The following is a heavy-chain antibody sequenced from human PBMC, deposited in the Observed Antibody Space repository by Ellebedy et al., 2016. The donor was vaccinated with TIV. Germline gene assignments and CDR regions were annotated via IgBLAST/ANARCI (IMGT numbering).Heavy chain of an antibody. J-gene: IGHJ4*02. CDR1: GFTFRSYW. V-gene: IGHV4-59*01. D-gene: IGHD2-15*01. CDR2: IYYSGST. Sequence: GSLRLXXAASGFTFRSYWMHWIRQPPGKGLEWIGHIYYSGSTTYNPSLKSRVTISGDTSKNQFSLKLSSVTAADTAVYYCARFRGGGGSSDFDHWGQGTLVTVSP. CDR3: ARFRGGGGSSDFDH.